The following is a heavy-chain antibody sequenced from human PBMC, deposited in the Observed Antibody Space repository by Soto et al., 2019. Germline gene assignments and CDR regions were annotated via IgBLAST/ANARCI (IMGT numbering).Heavy chain of an antibody. CDR2: ISSSGSTI. CDR3: ARELKVVVPAAILGAFDI. J-gene: IGHJ3*02. D-gene: IGHD2-2*02. V-gene: IGHV3-48*03. CDR1: GFTFSSYE. Sequence: GGSLRLSCAASGFTFSSYEMNWVRQAPGKGLEWVSYISSSGSTIYYADSVKGRFTISRDNAKNSLYLQMNSLRAEDTAVYYCARELKVVVPAAILGAFDIWGQGTMVTVSS.